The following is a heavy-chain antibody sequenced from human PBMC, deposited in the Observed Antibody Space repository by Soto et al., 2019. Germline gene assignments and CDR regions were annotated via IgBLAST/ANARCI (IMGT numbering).Heavy chain of an antibody. J-gene: IGHJ4*02. CDR3: ARDHAVVGGFDY. CDR1: GGSISTGDYF. CDR2: LYYIGSN. V-gene: IGHV4-30-4*01. Sequence: QVQLQESGPGLVKPSQTLSLTCTVSGGSISTGDYFWSWIRQPPGKGLEWIGYLYYIGSNDYNPSLESRVTISVDTSKNQFSLKLSSVTAADTAVYYCARDHAVVGGFDYWGQGTLVTVSS. D-gene: IGHD2-15*01.